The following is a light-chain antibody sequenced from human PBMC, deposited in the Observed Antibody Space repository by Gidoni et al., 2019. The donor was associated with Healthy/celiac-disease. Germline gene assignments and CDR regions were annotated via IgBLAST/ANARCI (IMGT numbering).Light chain of an antibody. J-gene: IGKJ4*01. Sequence: EMVLTQSPGTLSLSPGERATLSCRASQSVSSSYLAWYQQKPGQAPRLLIYGASSRATGIPDRFSGSGSGTDFTLTISILEPEDFAVYYFQQYGSSPQLTFGGGTKVEIK. V-gene: IGKV3-20*01. CDR1: QSVSSSY. CDR3: QQYGSSPQLT. CDR2: GAS.